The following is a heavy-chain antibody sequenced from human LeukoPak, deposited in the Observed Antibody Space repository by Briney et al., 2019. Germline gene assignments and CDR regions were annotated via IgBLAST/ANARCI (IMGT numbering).Heavy chain of an antibody. V-gene: IGHV3-53*01. CDR2: IYSGGST. CDR1: GFTVSSNY. Sequence: GGSLRLSCAASGFTVSSNYMSWVRQAPGKGLEWVSVIYSGGSTYYADSVKGRFTISRDNSKNTLYLQMNSLRAEDTAVCYCARRIVGGPIDYWGQGTLVTVSS. J-gene: IGHJ4*02. D-gene: IGHD1-26*01. CDR3: ARRIVGGPIDY.